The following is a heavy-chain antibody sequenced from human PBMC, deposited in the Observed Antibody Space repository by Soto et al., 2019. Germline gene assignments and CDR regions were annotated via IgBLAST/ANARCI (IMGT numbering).Heavy chain of an antibody. Sequence: EVQLVESGGGLVQPGGSLRLSCAASGFTYSSYAMHWVRQAPGKGLEYVSAISSNGGSTYYANSVKGRFTISRDNSKNTLYLQMGSLRAEDMAVYYCARVALPDDYGDNLYYYYMDVWGKGTTVTVSS. CDR1: GFTYSSYA. D-gene: IGHD4-17*01. CDR3: ARVALPDDYGDNLYYYYMDV. J-gene: IGHJ6*03. CDR2: ISSNGGST. V-gene: IGHV3-64*01.